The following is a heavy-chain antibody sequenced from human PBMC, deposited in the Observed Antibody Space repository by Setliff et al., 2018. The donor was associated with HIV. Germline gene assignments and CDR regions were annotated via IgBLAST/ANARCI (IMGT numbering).Heavy chain of an antibody. CDR1: GYNFAIYG. D-gene: IGHD1-26*01. Sequence: GASVKVSCKASGYNFAIYGISWVRQAPGQGPEWMGWISASGDAKPAQKFQGRVTLTTDTSSGTAYMERRSLTSDDTAIYYCAKDDFTGAYPSVALDIWGQGTMVTVS. CDR3: AKDDFTGAYPSVALDI. J-gene: IGHJ3*02. CDR2: ISASGDA. V-gene: IGHV1-18*01.